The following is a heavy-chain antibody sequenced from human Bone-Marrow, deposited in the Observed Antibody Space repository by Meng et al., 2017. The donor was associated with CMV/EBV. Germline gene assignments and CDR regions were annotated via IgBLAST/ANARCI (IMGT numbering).Heavy chain of an antibody. CDR1: GYTFTSYD. V-gene: IGHV1-8*01. J-gene: IGHJ4*02. D-gene: IGHD3-3*01. CDR2: MNPNSGNT. Sequence: ASVKVSCKTSGYTFTSYDINWVRQATGQGLEWMGWMNPNSGNTGYAQKFQGRVTMTRNTSISTAYMELSSLRSEDTAVYYCARGVTIFGVAADYWGQGTLVPVSS. CDR3: ARGVTIFGVAADY.